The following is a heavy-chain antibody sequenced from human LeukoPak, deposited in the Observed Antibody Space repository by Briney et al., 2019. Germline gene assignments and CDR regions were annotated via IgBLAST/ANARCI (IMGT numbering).Heavy chain of an antibody. CDR3: AREIFGVVISMWSPMDV. CDR2: ISSSSSTI. D-gene: IGHD3-3*01. CDR1: GFTFSSYS. V-gene: IGHV3-48*01. Sequence: GGSLRLSCAASGFTFSSYSMNWVRQAPGKGLEWVSYISSSSSTIYYADSVKGRFTISRDNAKNSLYLQMNSLRAEDTAVYYCAREIFGVVISMWSPMDVWGKGTTVTVSS. J-gene: IGHJ6*03.